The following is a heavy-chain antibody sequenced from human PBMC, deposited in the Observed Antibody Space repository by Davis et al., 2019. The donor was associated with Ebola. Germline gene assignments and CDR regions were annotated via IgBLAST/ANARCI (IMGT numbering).Heavy chain of an antibody. V-gene: IGHV1-8*01. J-gene: IGHJ6*02. Sequence: AASVKVSCKASGYAFTSSDINWVRQATGQGLEWMGWMNPNSGNTGYVERFQGRVTMSRNTSISTAYMELSSLRSEDTAVYYCARSGVRGYYNGMDVWGQGTTVTVSS. D-gene: IGHD1-14*01. CDR1: GYAFTSSD. CDR3: ARSGVRGYYNGMDV. CDR2: MNPNSGNT.